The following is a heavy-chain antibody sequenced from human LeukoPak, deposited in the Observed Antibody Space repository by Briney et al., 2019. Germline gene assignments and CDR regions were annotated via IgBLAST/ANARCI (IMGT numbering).Heavy chain of an antibody. Sequence: VKASCKASRRTYSSYATIGVRQSARFGGEGLGGFLTISGTANYAQKFQGRVTITTDESTSTAYMELSSLRSEDTAVYYCARGRIEYNCSAARPQTHFDYWGQGTLVTVSS. CDR3: ARGRIEYNCSAARPQTHFDY. CDR2: FLTISGTA. D-gene: IGHD1-20*01. J-gene: IGHJ4*02. V-gene: IGHV1-69*05. CDR1: RRTYSSYA.